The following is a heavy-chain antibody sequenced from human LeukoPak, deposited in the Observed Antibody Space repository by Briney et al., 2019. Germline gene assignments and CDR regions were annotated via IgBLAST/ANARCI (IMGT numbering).Heavy chain of an antibody. D-gene: IGHD6-19*01. CDR1: GFDFSNYG. CDR2: ISYDGNGK. Sequence: GGSLRLSCAVSGFDFSNYGMHWVRQAPDKGLEWVAAISYDGNGKYYADSVKGRFTISRDNSKNTLYLQMNSLRAEDTAVYYCARSGSGWFDYWGQGTLVTVSS. CDR3: ARSGSGWFDY. J-gene: IGHJ4*02. V-gene: IGHV3-30*03.